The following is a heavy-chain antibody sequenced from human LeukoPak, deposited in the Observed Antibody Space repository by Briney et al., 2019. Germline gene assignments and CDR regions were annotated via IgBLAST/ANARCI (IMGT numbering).Heavy chain of an antibody. V-gene: IGHV1-18*01. CDR1: GYTFTSYG. CDR2: ISAYNGNT. Sequence: ASVKLSCKASGYTFTSYGISWVRQAPGQGLEWMGWISAYNGNTNYAQKLQGRVTMTTDTSTSTAYMELRSLRSDDTAVYYCARGGAIFGVVRDYYYYSMDVWGQGTTVTASS. D-gene: IGHD3-3*01. J-gene: IGHJ6*02. CDR3: ARGGAIFGVVRDYYYYSMDV.